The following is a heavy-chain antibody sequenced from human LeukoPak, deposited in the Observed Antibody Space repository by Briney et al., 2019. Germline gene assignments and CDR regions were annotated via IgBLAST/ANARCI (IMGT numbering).Heavy chain of an antibody. CDR1: GFTFTSCA. V-gene: IGHV3-23*01. J-gene: IGHJ5*02. CDR3: ARVGYYDSSGYHNWFDH. CDR2: ISGSGGST. Sequence: GGSLRLSCVASGFTFTSCAMNWVRQAPGKGLEWISSISGSGGSTYYAHSVQGRFIISRDNAKNSLYMQMNSLRSEDTAVYYCARVGYYDSSGYHNWFDHWGQGTLVTVSS. D-gene: IGHD3-22*01.